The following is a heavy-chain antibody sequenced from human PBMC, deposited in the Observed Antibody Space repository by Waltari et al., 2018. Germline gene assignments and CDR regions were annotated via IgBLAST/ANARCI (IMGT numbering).Heavy chain of an antibody. CDR3: ARGGPAIFGVLITKRFDY. Sequence: QVQLVQSGAEVKKPGASVKVSCKASGYTFTDYYMHWVRQAPGQGLDWMGRINPNRGGTNYTQKFQGRVTMTRDTSISTAYMELSRLRSDHTAVYYCARGGPAIFGVLITKRFDYWGQGTLVTVSS. CDR1: GYTFTDYY. CDR2: INPNRGGT. J-gene: IGHJ4*02. D-gene: IGHD3-3*01. V-gene: IGHV1-2*06.